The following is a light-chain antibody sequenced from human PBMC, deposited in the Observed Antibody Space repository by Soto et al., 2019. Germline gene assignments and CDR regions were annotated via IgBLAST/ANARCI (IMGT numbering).Light chain of an antibody. J-gene: IGKJ4*01. V-gene: IGKV3-20*01. CDR1: QYVSSIY. CDR2: GAS. Sequence: EIVLTQSPGTLSLSPGERATLSCRASQYVSSIYIAWYQHKPGQAPGLLIYGASNRATGVPDRFSGSWSGADFTLTISRVEPEDFAVYYCQRYGGSPGTFGGGTKVEIK. CDR3: QRYGGSPGT.